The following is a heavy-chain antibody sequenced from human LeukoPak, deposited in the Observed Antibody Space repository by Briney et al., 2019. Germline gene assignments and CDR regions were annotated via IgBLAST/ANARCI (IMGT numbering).Heavy chain of an antibody. CDR3: ASERIAVAGSRDY. D-gene: IGHD6-19*01. Sequence: SETLSLTCTVSGGSISSSSYYWGWIRQPPGKGLEWIGSIYYSGSTYYNPSLKSRVTISVDPSKNQFSLKLSSVTAADTAVYYCASERIAVAGSRDYWGQGTLVTVSS. V-gene: IGHV4-39*01. CDR2: IYYSGST. J-gene: IGHJ4*02. CDR1: GGSISSSSYY.